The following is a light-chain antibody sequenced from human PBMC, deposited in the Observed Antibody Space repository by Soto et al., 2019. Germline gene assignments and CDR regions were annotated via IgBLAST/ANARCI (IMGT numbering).Light chain of an antibody. J-gene: IGKJ3*01. V-gene: IGKV3-20*01. CDR1: QSVSSSY. CDR3: QKYGSSLT. CDR2: GAS. Sequence: EIVLTQSPGTLSLSPGERATLSCRASQSVSSSYLAWYQQKPGQAPRLLIYGASSRATGIPDRFSGSGSGTVFTLTISRLEPEDFAVYYCQKYGSSLTFGPGTKVDIK.